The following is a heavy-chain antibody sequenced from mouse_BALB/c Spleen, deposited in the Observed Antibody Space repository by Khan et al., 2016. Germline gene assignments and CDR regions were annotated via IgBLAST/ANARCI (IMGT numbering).Heavy chain of an antibody. D-gene: IGHD2-1*01. J-gene: IGHJ4*01. Sequence: QIQLVQSGPELKKPGETVKISCKASGYTLTNYGMNWVKQAPGKGLKWMGWINTYNGEPTYADDFKGRFDFSLETSASTAYLQINNLKNEDTATCFCAMKPPLLPDYYAMDYWGQGTSVTVSS. CDR2: INTYNGEP. CDR3: AMKPPLLPDYYAMDY. CDR1: GYTLTNYG. V-gene: IGHV9-3-1*01.